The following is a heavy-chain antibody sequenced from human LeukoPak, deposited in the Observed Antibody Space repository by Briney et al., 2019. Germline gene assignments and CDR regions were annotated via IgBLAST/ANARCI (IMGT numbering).Heavy chain of an antibody. D-gene: IGHD4-17*01. Sequence: PGGSLRLSCAASGFTFSRYWMYWVRQAPRKGLVWVSRTNGDGSSTTYADSVKGRFSISRDNAKNTLYLQMNSLRAEDTAVYFCAREQYGDYVSDYYYYGMDVWGKGTTVTVSS. CDR3: AREQYGDYVSDYYYYGMDV. CDR2: TNGDGSST. J-gene: IGHJ6*04. V-gene: IGHV3-74*01. CDR1: GFTFSRYW.